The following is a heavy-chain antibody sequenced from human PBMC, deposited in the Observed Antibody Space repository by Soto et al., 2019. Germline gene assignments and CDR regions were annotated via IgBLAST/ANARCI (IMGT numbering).Heavy chain of an antibody. CDR2: ISSSGSTI. V-gene: IGHV3-48*03. CDR3: ARELGYCSSTSCYSNWFDP. Sequence: EVQLVESGGGLVQPGGSLRLSCAASGFTFSSYEMNWVRQAPGKGLEWVSYISSSGSTIYNADSVKGRFTISRDKAKNSMYRQMNSLRAEDTAVYYCARELGYCSSTSCYSNWFDPWGQGTLVTVSS. D-gene: IGHD2-2*02. CDR1: GFTFSSYE. J-gene: IGHJ5*02.